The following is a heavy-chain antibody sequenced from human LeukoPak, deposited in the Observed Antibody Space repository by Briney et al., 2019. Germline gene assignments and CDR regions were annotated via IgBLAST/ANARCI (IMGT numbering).Heavy chain of an antibody. V-gene: IGHV1-2*02. J-gene: IGHJ4*02. D-gene: IGHD3-22*01. Sequence: ASVKVSCKASGYTFTGYYMHWVRQAPGQGLEWMGRINPNSGGTNYAQKFQGRVTMTTDTSMSTAYMELSRLTSDDTAVYYCAREQWAFRSYYDSSGYHDYWGQGTLVTVSS. CDR2: INPNSGGT. CDR3: AREQWAFRSYYDSSGYHDY. CDR1: GYTFTGYY.